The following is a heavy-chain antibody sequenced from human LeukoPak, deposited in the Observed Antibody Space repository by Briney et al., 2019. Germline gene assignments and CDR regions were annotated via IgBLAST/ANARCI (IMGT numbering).Heavy chain of an antibody. D-gene: IGHD5-18*01. J-gene: IGHJ4*02. V-gene: IGHV3-23*01. CDR3: ARVGELGYSYGYFHDY. CDR2: ISSSDGST. Sequence: PGGSLRLSCAASGFTFSSYAMTWVRQAPGKGLEWVSTISSSDGSTYYADSVKGRFTISRDNSKNTLYLQMNSLRAEDTAVYYCARVGELGYSYGYFHDYWGQGTLVTVSS. CDR1: GFTFSSYA.